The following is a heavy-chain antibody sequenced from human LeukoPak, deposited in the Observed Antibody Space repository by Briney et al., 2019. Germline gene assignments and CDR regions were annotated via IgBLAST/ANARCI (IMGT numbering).Heavy chain of an antibody. J-gene: IGHJ6*02. CDR3: ASWRSWQQWLAPEGMDV. V-gene: IGHV1-8*03. D-gene: IGHD6-19*01. Sequence: ASVKVSCKASGYTFTSYDINWVRQATGQGLEWMGWMNPNSGNTGYAQKFQGRVTITRNTSISTAYMELRSLRSDDTAVYYCASWRSWQQWLAPEGMDVWGQGTTVTVSS. CDR1: GYTFTSYD. CDR2: MNPNSGNT.